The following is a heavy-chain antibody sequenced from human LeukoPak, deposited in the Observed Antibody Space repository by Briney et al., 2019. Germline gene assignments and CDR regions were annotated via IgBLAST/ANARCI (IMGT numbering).Heavy chain of an antibody. Sequence: SETLSLTSTVSGGSISSHYWSWIRQPPGKGLEWIGYIYYSGSTNYNPSLKSRVTISVDTSKNQFSLKLSSVTAADTAVYYCARGDYMDVWGKGTTVTVSS. J-gene: IGHJ6*03. V-gene: IGHV4-59*11. CDR3: ARGDYMDV. CDR2: IYYSGST. CDR1: GGSISSHY.